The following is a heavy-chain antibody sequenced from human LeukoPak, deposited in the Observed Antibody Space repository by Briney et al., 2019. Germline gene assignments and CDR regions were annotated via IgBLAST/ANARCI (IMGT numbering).Heavy chain of an antibody. V-gene: IGHV3-7*01. CDR3: ARGPTPSFYYGSGSYYSLDY. J-gene: IGHJ4*02. CDR2: IKQDGSEK. Sequence: GGSLRLSCAASGFTFSSYWMTWVRQAPGKGLEWVANIKQDGSEKYYVDSVKGRFTISRDNAKNSLYLQMNSLRGEDTAVYYCARGPTPSFYYGSGSYYSLDYWGQGTLVTVSS. CDR1: GFTFSSYW. D-gene: IGHD3-10*01.